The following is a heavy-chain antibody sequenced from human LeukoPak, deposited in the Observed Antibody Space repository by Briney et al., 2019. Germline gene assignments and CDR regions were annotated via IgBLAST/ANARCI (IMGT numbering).Heavy chain of an antibody. D-gene: IGHD6-19*01. CDR1: GGSISSYY. CDR2: NYSSGST. Sequence: SETLSLTCTVSGGSISSYYWSWIRQPAGKGLEWIGRNYSSGSTNYNPSLKSRITMSVETSKNQFSLKLSSVTAADTAMYYCARERRQWPYYMDVWGKGTTVTVSS. V-gene: IGHV4-4*07. J-gene: IGHJ6*03. CDR3: ARERRQWPYYMDV.